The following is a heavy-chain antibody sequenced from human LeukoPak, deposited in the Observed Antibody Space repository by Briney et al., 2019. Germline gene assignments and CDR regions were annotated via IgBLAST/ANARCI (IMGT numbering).Heavy chain of an antibody. V-gene: IGHV3-23*01. CDR3: AKEKDYCDSSGYFDY. Sequence: GGSLRLSCAASGFTFSSYAMSWVRQAPGKGLEWVSGISGSGGTTYYADSVKGRFTISRDNSRNTLYLQVNSLRAEDTAVYYCAKEKDYCDSSGYFDYWGQGTLVTVSS. CDR1: GFTFSSYA. CDR2: ISGSGGTT. D-gene: IGHD3-22*01. J-gene: IGHJ4*02.